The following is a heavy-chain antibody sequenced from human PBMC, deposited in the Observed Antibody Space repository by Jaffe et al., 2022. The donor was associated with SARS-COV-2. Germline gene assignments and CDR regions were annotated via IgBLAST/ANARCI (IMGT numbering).Heavy chain of an antibody. CDR3: ARKAGRGQFDN. CDR1: GGSISNGGYF. V-gene: IGHV4-61*02. J-gene: IGHJ4*02. Sequence: QVQLQESGPGLVKPSQTLSLTCTVSGGSISNGGYFWNWVRQPAGKGLEWIGRIYTGGTTNYNPSLKGRVTISVDTSKNQFSLRLTSVTAADTAVYYCARKAGRGQFDNWGQGALVTVSS. D-gene: IGHD3-10*01. CDR2: IYTGGTT.